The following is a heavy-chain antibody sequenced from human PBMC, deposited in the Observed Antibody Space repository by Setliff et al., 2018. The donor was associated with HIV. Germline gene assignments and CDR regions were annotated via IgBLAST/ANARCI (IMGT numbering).Heavy chain of an antibody. CDR3: ARGSRSSVTTGWFDP. CDR2: VDPEDGET. Sequence: GASVKVSCKASGYTFTNYDINWVRQVTGQGLEWMGRVDPEDGETIYAEKFQGRVTMTRDASTSTVYIKVSSLTSEDTAVYYCARGSRSSVTTGWFDPWGQGTLVTVSS. J-gene: IGHJ5*02. D-gene: IGHD4-17*01. CDR1: GYTFTNYD. V-gene: IGHV1-8*01.